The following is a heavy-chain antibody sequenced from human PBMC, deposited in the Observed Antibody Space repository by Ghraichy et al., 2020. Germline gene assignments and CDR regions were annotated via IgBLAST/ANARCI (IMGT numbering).Heavy chain of an antibody. J-gene: IGHJ4*02. CDR3: ARDEGGWGSSTSFIPDY. Sequence: GGSLRLSCAASGFTFSSYGMHWVRQAPGKGLEWVAVIWYDGSNKYYADSVKGRFTISRDNSKNTLYLQMNSLRAEDTAVYYCARDEGGWGSSTSFIPDYWGQGTPVTVSS. CDR2: IWYDGSNK. CDR1: GFTFSSYG. V-gene: IGHV3-33*01. D-gene: IGHD2-2*01.